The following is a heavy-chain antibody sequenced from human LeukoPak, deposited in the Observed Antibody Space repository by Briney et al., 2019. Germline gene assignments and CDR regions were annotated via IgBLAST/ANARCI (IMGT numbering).Heavy chain of an antibody. CDR1: GFTFSSYA. D-gene: IGHD2-2*01. CDR2: ISGSGGST. J-gene: IGHJ3*02. V-gene: IGHV3-23*01. CDR3: AKLGGSTSCCDAFDI. Sequence: GGSLSLSCAASGFTFSSYAMSWVRQAPGKGLEWVSAISGSGGSTYYADSVKGRFTISRDNSKNTLYLQMNSLRAEDTAVYYCAKLGGSTSCCDAFDIWGQGTMVTVSS.